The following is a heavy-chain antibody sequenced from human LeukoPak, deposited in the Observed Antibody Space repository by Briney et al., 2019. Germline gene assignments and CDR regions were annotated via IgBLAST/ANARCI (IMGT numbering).Heavy chain of an antibody. J-gene: IGHJ4*02. D-gene: IGHD3-10*01. CDR1: GYTFTSYG. Sequence: GASVKVSCKSSGYTFTSYGINWVRQATGQGLEWMGWMNPNNGNTGYAQSFQGRVTMTRTTSISTAYMELSSLRSDDTAVYYCARGPSGSYFGYRREDWGQGTLVTVSS. CDR3: ARGPSGSYFGYRRED. CDR2: MNPNNGNT. V-gene: IGHV1-8*01.